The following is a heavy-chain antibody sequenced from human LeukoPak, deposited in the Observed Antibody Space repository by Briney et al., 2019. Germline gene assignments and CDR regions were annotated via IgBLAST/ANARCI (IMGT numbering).Heavy chain of an antibody. V-gene: IGHV3-74*01. D-gene: IGHD2-21*01. J-gene: IGHJ4*02. CDR3: ARGDFGGSYLFDS. Sequence: GGSLRLSCAASGFTFSSYWMHWVRQAPGKGLVWVSPINNAVSSTSYADSVEGRFTISRDNAKGTLYLQMSSLRPEDTAVYYCARGDFGGSYLFDSWGQGTLVTVSS. CDR1: GFTFSSYW. CDR2: INNAVSST.